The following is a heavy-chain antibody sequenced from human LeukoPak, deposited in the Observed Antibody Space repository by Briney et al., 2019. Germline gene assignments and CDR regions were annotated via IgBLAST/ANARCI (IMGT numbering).Heavy chain of an antibody. J-gene: IGHJ4*02. CDR1: GFTFSSYA. Sequence: AESLRLSCAASGFTFSSYAISWVRHAPGQGLELVSAINGSGGSTYYADSVKGRFSISRDSSKNTLYLQMNSLRAEDTAVYYCAKEVHGYGGYYFDYWGQGTLVTVSS. CDR2: INGSGGST. D-gene: IGHD5-18*01. CDR3: AKEVHGYGGYYFDY. V-gene: IGHV3-23*01.